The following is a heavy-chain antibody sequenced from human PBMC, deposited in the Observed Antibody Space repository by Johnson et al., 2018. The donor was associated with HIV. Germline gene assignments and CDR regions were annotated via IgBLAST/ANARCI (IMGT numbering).Heavy chain of an antibody. CDR1: GFTFSNYG. Sequence: QEQLVESGGGVVQPGGSLRFSCAAFGFTFSNYGMHWVRQAPGKGLEWVAFIRYDGSNKYYADSVKGRFTISRDNSKNTLYLQMNSLRAEDTALYYCARVRARGVKHAFDIWGQGTMVTVSS. CDR3: ARVRARGVKHAFDI. V-gene: IGHV3-30*02. CDR2: IRYDGSNK. J-gene: IGHJ3*02. D-gene: IGHD3-10*01.